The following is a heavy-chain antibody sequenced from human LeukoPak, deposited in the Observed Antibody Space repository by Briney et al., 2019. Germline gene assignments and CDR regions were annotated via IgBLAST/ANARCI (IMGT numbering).Heavy chain of an antibody. D-gene: IGHD4-17*01. CDR1: GFTFSNAW. V-gene: IGHV3-15*01. CDR3: TTDTVAVTSAFDI. CDR2: IKSKTDGGTT. Sequence: GGSLRLSCAASGFTFSNAWMSWVRQAPGKGLEWVGRIKSKTDGGTTDYAAPVKGRFTISRDDSKNTLYLQMNSLKTEDTAVYYCTTDTVAVTSAFDIWGQGTMVTVPS. J-gene: IGHJ3*02.